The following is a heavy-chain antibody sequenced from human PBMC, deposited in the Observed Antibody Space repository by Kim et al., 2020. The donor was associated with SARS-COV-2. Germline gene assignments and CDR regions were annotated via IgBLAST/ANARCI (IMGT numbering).Heavy chain of an antibody. Sequence: GGSLRLSCAASGFTFEDYAMHWVRQAPGKRLEWVSLISGDGDSTYYADSVKGRFTISSDNSKNSLYMQMNSLRTEDTALYYCASSFLFRWNVSSCYGCFGIWGKGTMFTVPS. CDR3: ASSFLFRWNVSSCYGCFGI. D-gene: IGHD6-25*01. CDR1: GFTFEDYA. V-gene: IGHV3-43*02. J-gene: IGHJ3*02. CDR2: ISGDGDST.